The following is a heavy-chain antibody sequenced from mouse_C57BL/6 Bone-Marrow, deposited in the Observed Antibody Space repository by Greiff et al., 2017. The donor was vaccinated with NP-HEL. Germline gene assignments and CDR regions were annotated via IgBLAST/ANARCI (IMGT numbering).Heavy chain of an antibody. CDR3: ATDYYEAF. CDR2: IDPENGDT. D-gene: IGHD1-1*01. V-gene: IGHV14-4*01. CDR1: GFNFKDYY. Sequence: VQLQQSGAELVRPGASVKLSCTASGFNFKDYYMHWVKQRPEQGLEWIGWIDPENGDTEYASKFQGKATITADTSSNTAYLQLSSLTSEDTAGYYCATDYYEAFWGRGTLVTVSA. J-gene: IGHJ3*01.